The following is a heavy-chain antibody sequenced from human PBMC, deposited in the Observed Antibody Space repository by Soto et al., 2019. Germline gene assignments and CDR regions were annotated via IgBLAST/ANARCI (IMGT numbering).Heavy chain of an antibody. V-gene: IGHV1-24*01. J-gene: IGHJ4*02. D-gene: IGHD1-26*01. CDR3: ATGGVGALASNY. CDR2: FDPEDGET. Sequence: ASVKVSCKVSGYTLTELSMHWVRQAPGKGLEWMGGFDPEDGETIYAQKFQGRVTMTEDTSTDTAYMELSSPRSEDTAVYYCATGGVGALASNYWGQGTLVTVSS. CDR1: GYTLTELS.